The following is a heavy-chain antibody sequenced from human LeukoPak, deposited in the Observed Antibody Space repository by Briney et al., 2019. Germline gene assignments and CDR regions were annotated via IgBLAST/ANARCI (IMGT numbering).Heavy chain of an antibody. Sequence: GGSLRLSCAASGFTFSNYAMSWVRQAPGKGLEWVSSISSSSSHIYYADSVKGRFTMSRDNAKNSLYLQMNSLRADDTAVYYCARVLEAASFDYWGQGSPVTVSS. J-gene: IGHJ4*02. V-gene: IGHV3-21*01. D-gene: IGHD6-13*01. CDR1: GFTFSNYA. CDR2: ISSSSSHI. CDR3: ARVLEAASFDY.